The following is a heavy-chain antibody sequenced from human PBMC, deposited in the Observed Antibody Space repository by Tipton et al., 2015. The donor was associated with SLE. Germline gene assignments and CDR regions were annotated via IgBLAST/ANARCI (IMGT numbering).Heavy chain of an antibody. Sequence: GLVKPSQTLSLTCVISGDSVSSNNAAWNWIRQSSSRGLEWLGRTYYRSKWFNNYAVSVQSRITFNSDTSKNQFSLQLNSVTPEDTAVYYCARTCSGGSCYSFDSWGQGTLVTVSS. CDR1: GDSVSSNNAA. CDR3: ARTCSGGSCYSFDS. D-gene: IGHD2-15*01. J-gene: IGHJ4*02. CDR2: TYYRSKWFN. V-gene: IGHV6-1*01.